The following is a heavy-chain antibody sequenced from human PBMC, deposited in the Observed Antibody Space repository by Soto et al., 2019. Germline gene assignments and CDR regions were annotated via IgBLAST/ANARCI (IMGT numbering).Heavy chain of an antibody. CDR2: ISPMFGAA. Sequence: VQLVQSGAEMKKPGSSAKVSCQSSGGTLNTYAMNWVRQAPGQGPEWMGDISPMFGAANYAPKFQGRVTITADESTVTSYMQLSSLTSEDTALYFCAREVQVHTPAFVYWGQGTLVTVSS. D-gene: IGHD3-10*01. CDR1: GGTLNTYA. CDR3: AREVQVHTPAFVY. J-gene: IGHJ4*02. V-gene: IGHV1-69*19.